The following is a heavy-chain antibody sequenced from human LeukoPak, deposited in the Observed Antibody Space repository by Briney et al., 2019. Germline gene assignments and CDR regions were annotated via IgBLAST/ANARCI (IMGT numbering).Heavy chain of an antibody. Sequence: MPSETVSLTCTVSGGSISSYYWSWIRQPPGKGLEWIGYIYYSGSTNYNPSLKSRVTISVDTSKNQFSLKLSSVTAADTAVYYCARWGGWYSNWFDPWGQGTLVTVSS. J-gene: IGHJ5*02. CDR2: IYYSGST. CDR1: GGSISSYY. CDR3: ARWGGWYSNWFDP. V-gene: IGHV4-59*01. D-gene: IGHD6-19*01.